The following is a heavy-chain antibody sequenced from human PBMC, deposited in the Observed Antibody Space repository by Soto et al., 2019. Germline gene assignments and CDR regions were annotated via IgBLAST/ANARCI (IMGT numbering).Heavy chain of an antibody. CDR1: GFTFSSYA. V-gene: IGHV3-23*01. J-gene: IGHJ4*02. CDR2: XSGSGGST. Sequence: EVQLLESGGGLVQPGGSLRLSCAASGFTFSSYAMSWVRQAPGKGLEWVSAXSGSGGSTYYADSVKGRFTISRDNSKXXXXXXXXXXXXXXXXXXXXXXXXXXXXXXXXXXXXXXFDYRGQGTLVTVSS. CDR3: XXXXXXXXXXXXXXXXXXFDY.